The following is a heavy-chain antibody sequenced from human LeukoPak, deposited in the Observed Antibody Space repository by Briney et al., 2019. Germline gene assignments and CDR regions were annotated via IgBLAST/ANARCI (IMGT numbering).Heavy chain of an antibody. CDR1: GFTFSDYW. D-gene: IGHD5-18*01. V-gene: IGHV3-7*04. CDR2: IKPDGSET. CDR3: ARDRYGTFDS. Sequence: PGGSLRLSCAASGFTFSDYWMSWVRQAPGKGLEWVAVIKPDGSETNYVDSVKGRFTISRDNGKNSLYLQMNTLRAEDTSVYYCARDRYGTFDSWGRGTLVTVSS. J-gene: IGHJ4*02.